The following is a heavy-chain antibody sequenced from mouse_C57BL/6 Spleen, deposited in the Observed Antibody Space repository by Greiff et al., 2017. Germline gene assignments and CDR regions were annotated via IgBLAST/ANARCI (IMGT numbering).Heavy chain of an antibody. Sequence: QVQLQQSGAELVKPGASVKMSCKASGYTFTSYWITWVKQRPGQGLEWIGDIYPGSGSTNYNEKFKSKATLTVDTSSSTAYMQLSSLTSEDSAVYYCARSGDGYDENYFDYWGQGTTLTVSS. CDR3: ARSGDGYDENYFDY. V-gene: IGHV1-55*01. J-gene: IGHJ2*01. CDR2: IYPGSGST. D-gene: IGHD2-2*01. CDR1: GYTFTSYW.